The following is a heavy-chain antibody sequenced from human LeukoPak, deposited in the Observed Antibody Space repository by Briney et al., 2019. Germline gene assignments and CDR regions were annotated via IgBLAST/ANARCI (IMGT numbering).Heavy chain of an antibody. V-gene: IGHV3-30*02. Sequence: GGSLRLSCGASGFTFSSYGMHWVRQAPGKGLEWVAFIRYDGSNKYYADSVKGRFTISRDNSKNTLYLQMNSLRAEDTAVYYCAKSEYDILTGSDFGYWGQGTLVTVSS. CDR1: GFTFSSYG. D-gene: IGHD3-9*01. CDR3: AKSEYDILTGSDFGY. CDR2: IRYDGSNK. J-gene: IGHJ4*02.